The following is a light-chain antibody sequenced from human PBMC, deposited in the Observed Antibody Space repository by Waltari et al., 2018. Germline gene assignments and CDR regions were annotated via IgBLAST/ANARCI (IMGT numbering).Light chain of an antibody. CDR3: GAWDGSLSADV. J-gene: IGLJ1*01. V-gene: IGLV1-51*01. CDR1: RSNIGRNS. CDR2: ENN. Sequence: QSVLTQPPSVSAAPGQRVTISCSGSRSNIGRNSVAWYQHVPGTAPKVIIYENNKRPPGIPDRFYGSKSGTSATLGITGLQTGDEADYFCGAWDGSLSADVFGTGTKVTVL.